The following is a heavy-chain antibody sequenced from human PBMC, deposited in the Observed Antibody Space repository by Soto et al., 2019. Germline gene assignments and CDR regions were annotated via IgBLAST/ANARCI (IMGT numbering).Heavy chain of an antibody. V-gene: IGHV1-2*02. J-gene: IGHJ3*02. CDR2: INPATGAA. Sequence: QLHLVQSGAVVKKPGASVTVSCSASGYPVTAYYMHWVRQAPGRGLEWMGGINPATGAAKYTQTCQGRVTMTGGTATSTVFMELRGLASEDTAVFYCARGGGVGVAGSAAFDMWGQGTLVTVSS. CDR3: ARGGGVGVAGSAAFDM. CDR1: GYPVTAYY. D-gene: IGHD3-3*01.